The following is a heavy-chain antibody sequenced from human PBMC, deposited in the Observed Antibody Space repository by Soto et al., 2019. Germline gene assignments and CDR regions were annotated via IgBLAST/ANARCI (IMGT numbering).Heavy chain of an antibody. CDR1: GGSISSYY. J-gene: IGHJ5*02. Sequence: PSETLSLTCTVSGGSISSYYWSWIRQPPGKGLEWIGYIYNSGSTNYNPSLKSRVTISVDTSKNQFSLKLTSVTAADTAVYFCARDAGTRGWFDPWRQGTPVTVSS. D-gene: IGHD3-10*01. CDR2: IYNSGST. V-gene: IGHV4-59*01. CDR3: ARDAGTRGWFDP.